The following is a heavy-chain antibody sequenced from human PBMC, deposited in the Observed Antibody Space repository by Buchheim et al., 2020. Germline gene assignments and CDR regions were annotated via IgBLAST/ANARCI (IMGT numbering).Heavy chain of an antibody. V-gene: IGHV3-74*01. CDR1: GFTFTTFW. J-gene: IGHJ4*02. CDR3: AREVRGHAYFDT. CDR2: INPDGSDR. Sequence: EVQLVESGGGLIQPGGSLRLSCAASGFTFTTFWMHWVRQVPGKGLMWVSRINPDGSDRSYAASVRGRFTISRDNAENTLSLQMNSLRVEDTGVYSCAREVRGHAYFDTWGQGT.